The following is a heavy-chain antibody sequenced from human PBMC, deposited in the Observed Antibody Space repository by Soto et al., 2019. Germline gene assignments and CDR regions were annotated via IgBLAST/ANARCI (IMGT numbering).Heavy chain of an antibody. V-gene: IGHV4-61*01. CDR1: GGSIISSSYY. Sequence: PETLSLTCTVSGGSIISSSYYWSWIRQPLGKGPEWIGYTYYNGDTKYNPALRSRVTMSEDTSKNQFSLRLSSVTAADTAVYFCARGPAYIDGWRTFDLWGRGILVTVSS. CDR2: TYYNGDT. CDR3: ARGPAYIDGWRTFDL. J-gene: IGHJ4*02. D-gene: IGHD6-19*01.